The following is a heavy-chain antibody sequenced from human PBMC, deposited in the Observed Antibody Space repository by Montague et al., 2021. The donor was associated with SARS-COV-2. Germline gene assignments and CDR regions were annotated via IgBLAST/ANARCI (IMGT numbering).Heavy chain of an antibody. CDR1: GASVSSGNSY. V-gene: IGHV4-61*01. D-gene: IGHD3-10*01. Sequence: SETLSLTCTVSGASVSSGNSYWSWIRQPPGKGLEWIGYIYYTGNRNYNPSLKSRLTIPVDASKNQFSLTLTSVTAADTAFYYCARPRVEERSSPGFDYWGQGALVTVSS. CDR2: IYYTGNR. CDR3: ARPRVEERSSPGFDY. J-gene: IGHJ4*02.